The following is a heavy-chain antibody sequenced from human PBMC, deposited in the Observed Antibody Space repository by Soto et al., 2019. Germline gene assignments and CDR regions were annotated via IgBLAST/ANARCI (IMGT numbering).Heavy chain of an antibody. CDR1: GFTFSSCS. Sequence: LRLSCASSGFTFSSCSMNWVRQAPGKGLEWVSFISGSGDTKYYADSVKGRFTISRDNAKNSLYLQMSSLRDEDTAVYYCAKYCSSDVCFDYWGQGTLVTVSS. CDR2: ISGSGDTK. D-gene: IGHD2-8*01. V-gene: IGHV3-48*02. J-gene: IGHJ4*02. CDR3: AKYCSSDVCFDY.